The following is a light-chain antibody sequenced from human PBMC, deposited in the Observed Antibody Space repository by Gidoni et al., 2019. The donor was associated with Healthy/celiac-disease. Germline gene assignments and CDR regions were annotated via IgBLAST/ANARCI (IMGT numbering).Light chain of an antibody. CDR1: QSVSSY. CDR2: DAS. Sequence: EMVLTQSPATLSLSPGERATLSCRASQSVSSYLAWYQQKPGQAPRLLIYDASNRATGIPARFSGSGSGPAFPLTIRSLVPVDFAVYYCQPSLPFGGGTKVEIK. J-gene: IGKJ4*01. CDR3: QPSLP. V-gene: IGKV3-11*01.